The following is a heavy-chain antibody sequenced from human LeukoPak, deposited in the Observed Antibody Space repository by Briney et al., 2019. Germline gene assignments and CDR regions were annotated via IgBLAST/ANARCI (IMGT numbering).Heavy chain of an antibody. D-gene: IGHD3-10*01. CDR3: ARDRAWASDI. J-gene: IGHJ3*02. Sequence: GRSLRLSCAASGFTFSSFAMHWVRQAPGKGLEWVSYISGSGRTIDYADSVRGRFTISRDNAKDSLYLQMNSLRDEDTAVYYCARDRAWASDIWGQGTMVTVSS. CDR2: ISGSGRTI. CDR1: GFTFSSFA. V-gene: IGHV3-48*02.